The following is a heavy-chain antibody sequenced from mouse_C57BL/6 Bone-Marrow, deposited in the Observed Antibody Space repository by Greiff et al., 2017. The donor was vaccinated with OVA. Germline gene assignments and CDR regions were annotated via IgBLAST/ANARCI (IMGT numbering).Heavy chain of an antibody. CDR2: IDPENGDT. CDR3: TLDSSGYN. Sequence: LVESGAELVRPGASVKLSCTASGFNIKDDYMHWVKQRPEQGLEWIGWIDPENGDTEYASKFQGKATITADTSSNTAYLQLSSLTSEDTAVYYCTLDSSGYNWGQGTTLTVSS. CDR1: GFNIKDDY. J-gene: IGHJ2*01. V-gene: IGHV14-4*01. D-gene: IGHD3-2*02.